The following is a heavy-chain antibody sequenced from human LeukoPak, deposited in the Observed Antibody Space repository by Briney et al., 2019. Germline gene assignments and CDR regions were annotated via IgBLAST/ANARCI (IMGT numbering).Heavy chain of an antibody. CDR3: AKDLSRIVGAKTSDY. J-gene: IGHJ4*02. V-gene: IGHV3-23*01. CDR2: ISGSGGST. CDR1: GFTFSSYA. D-gene: IGHD1-26*01. Sequence: PGGSLRLSCAASGFTFSSYAVSWVRQAPGKGLEWVSAISGSGGSTYYADSVKGRFTISRDNSKNTLYLQMNSLRAEDTAVYYCAKDLSRIVGAKTSDYWGQGTLVTVSS.